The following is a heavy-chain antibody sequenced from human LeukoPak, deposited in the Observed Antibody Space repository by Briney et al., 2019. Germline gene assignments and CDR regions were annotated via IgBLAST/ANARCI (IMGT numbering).Heavy chain of an antibody. J-gene: IGHJ5*02. CDR3: ARATYYYDSSPSDP. CDR1: DYTYTKPD. D-gene: IGHD3-22*01. CDR2: IIPIFGTA. Sequence: SVKVSCKASDYTYTKPDFSWVRQAPGQGLEWMGGIIPIFGTANYAQKFQGRVTITADESTSTAYMELSSLRSEDTAVYYCARATYYYDSSPSDPWGQGTLVTVPS. V-gene: IGHV1-69*13.